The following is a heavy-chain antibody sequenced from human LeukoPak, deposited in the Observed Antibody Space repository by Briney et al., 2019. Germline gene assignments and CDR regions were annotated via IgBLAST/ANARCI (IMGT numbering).Heavy chain of an antibody. D-gene: IGHD3-10*01. CDR2: ISAYNGNT. Sequence: ASVKVSCKASGYTFTSYGISWVRQAPGQGLEWMGWISAYNGNTNYAQKLQGRVTMTTDTSTSTAYMELRSLRSDDTAVYYCARLPAPRELYYGSGSLFDYWGQGTLVTVSS. J-gene: IGHJ4*02. CDR3: ARLPAPRELYYGSGSLFDY. CDR1: GYTFTSYG. V-gene: IGHV1-18*01.